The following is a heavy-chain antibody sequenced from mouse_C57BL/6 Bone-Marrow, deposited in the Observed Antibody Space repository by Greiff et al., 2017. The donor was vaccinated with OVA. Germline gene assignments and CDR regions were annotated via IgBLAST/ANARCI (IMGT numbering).Heavy chain of an antibody. CDR3: ARILDHCAMDY. CDR1: GFTFSDYG. Sequence: DVQLVESGGGLVQPGGSLKLSCAASGFTFSDYGMAWVRQAPRQGPEWVAFISNLAYSIYYADNVTGRFTISRENAKNTLYLEMSSLRSEDTAMYYCARILDHCAMDYWGQGTSVTVSA. V-gene: IGHV5-15*01. J-gene: IGHJ4*01. CDR2: ISNLAYSI.